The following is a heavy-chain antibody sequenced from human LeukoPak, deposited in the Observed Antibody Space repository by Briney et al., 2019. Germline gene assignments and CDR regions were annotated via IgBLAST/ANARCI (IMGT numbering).Heavy chain of an antibody. V-gene: IGHV1-8*01. CDR3: ARGPLEYYDFWSGYRSDNWFDP. CDR2: MNPNSGNT. J-gene: IGHJ5*02. CDR1: GYTFTSYD. D-gene: IGHD3-3*01. Sequence: ASVTVSCKASGYTFTSYDINWVRQATGQGLEWMGWMNPNSGNTGYAQKFQGRVTMTRNTSISTAYMELSSLRSEDTAVYYCARGPLEYYDFWSGYRSDNWFDPWGQGTLVTVSS.